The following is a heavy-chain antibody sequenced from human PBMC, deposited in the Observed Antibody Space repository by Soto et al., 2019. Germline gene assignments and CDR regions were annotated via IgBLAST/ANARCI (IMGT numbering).Heavy chain of an antibody. J-gene: IGHJ4*01. D-gene: IGHD3-16*01. Sequence: GGSLRLSCAASGFTFSSHTMTWVRQAPGKGLEWVSAISDTGGNTNYADSVKGRFTTSRDNSENTLYLQMNSLTTDDTALYFCVRGYAGSYAIDYWGQGTLVTVSS. V-gene: IGHV3-23*01. CDR2: ISDTGGNT. CDR1: GFTFSSHT. CDR3: VRGYAGSYAIDY.